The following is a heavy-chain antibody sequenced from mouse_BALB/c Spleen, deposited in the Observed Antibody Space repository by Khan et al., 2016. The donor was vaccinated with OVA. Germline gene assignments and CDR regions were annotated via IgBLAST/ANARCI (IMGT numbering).Heavy chain of an antibody. CDR2: ISYSGST. V-gene: IGHV3-2*02. CDR1: GYSITSDYA. J-gene: IGHJ1*01. CDR3: ARSLLSTRYFDV. D-gene: IGHD2-1*01. Sequence: EVKLEVSGPGLVKPSQSLSLTCTVTGYSITSDYAWNWIRQFPGNKLEWMGYISYSGSTSYNPSLKSRISITRDTSKNQFFLQLNSVTTEDTATYYCARSLLSTRYFDVWGAGTTVTVSS.